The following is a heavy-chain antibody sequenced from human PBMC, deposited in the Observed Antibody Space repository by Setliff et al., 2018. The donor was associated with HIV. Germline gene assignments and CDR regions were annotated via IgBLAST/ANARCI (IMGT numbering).Heavy chain of an antibody. CDR2: IYNSEMI. V-gene: IGHV4-59*01. J-gene: IGHJ5*02. Sequence: SETLSLTCIVSGASISSDTWSWIRQPPGKGLQWIGFIYNSEMIDYNPSLKSRVSMSLDTSKNQFSLKLTSVTAADTAVYYCARGGTSSNWFDPWGQGTLVTVSS. D-gene: IGHD1-26*01. CDR3: ARGGTSSNWFDP. CDR1: GASISSDT.